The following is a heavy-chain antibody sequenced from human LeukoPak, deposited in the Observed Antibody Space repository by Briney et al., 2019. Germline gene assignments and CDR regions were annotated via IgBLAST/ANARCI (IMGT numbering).Heavy chain of an antibody. J-gene: IGHJ5*02. Sequence: SVKVSCKASGGTFSSYAISWVRQAPGQGLEWMGGIIPVFGTANYSQKFQGRVTITADKSTSTAYMELSSLRSEDTAVYYCAWSIGCCDGSCYSNWFDPWGQGTLVTVSS. V-gene: IGHV1-69*06. D-gene: IGHD2-15*01. CDR2: IIPVFGTA. CDR1: GGTFSSYA. CDR3: AWSIGCCDGSCYSNWFDP.